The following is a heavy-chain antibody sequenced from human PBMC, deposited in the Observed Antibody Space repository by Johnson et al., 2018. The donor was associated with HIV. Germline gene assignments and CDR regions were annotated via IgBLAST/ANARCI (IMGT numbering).Heavy chain of an antibody. CDR2: IYSGGTT. V-gene: IGHV3-66*01. CDR1: GFTVSSNY. CDR3: AKSVRASSSGAFDI. Sequence: VQLVESGGGLVQPGGSLRLSCAASGFTVSSNYVSWVRQAPGKGLEWVSVIYSGGTTYYADSVKGRFTISRDNSKNTLYLQMNSLRDEDTAVYHCAKSVRASSSGAFDIWGQGTMVTVSS. D-gene: IGHD2-15*01. J-gene: IGHJ3*02.